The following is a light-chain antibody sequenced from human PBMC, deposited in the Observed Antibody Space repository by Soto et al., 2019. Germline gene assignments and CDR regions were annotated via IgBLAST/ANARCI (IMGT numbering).Light chain of an antibody. J-gene: IGKJ3*01. V-gene: IGKV3-11*01. CDR2: DTS. CDR3: QQRRNWVS. CDR1: QTVDTY. Sequence: LTQSPAILSLSPGERATLSCRASQTVDTYLAWYQQNPGQPPRLVIHDTSHRASGVPARFRGSGSGTDFTLTITGLEPEDFAVYFCQQRRNWVSFGPGTRVD.